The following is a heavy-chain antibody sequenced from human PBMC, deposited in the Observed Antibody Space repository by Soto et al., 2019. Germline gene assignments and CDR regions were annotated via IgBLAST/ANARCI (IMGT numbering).Heavy chain of an antibody. J-gene: IGHJ6*02. CDR1: GYTFIGFS. Sequence: QEQLVQSGPEVKKPGASVKVSCESSGYTFIGFSLHWVRQAPGQGLERMGWINPKNGDTYYAQKFQGRVTMTRDTSINTVYMELNSLKSDDTAAYYCSKGRWTVGHCSGGSCYDGMDVWGQGTTVTVSS. D-gene: IGHD2-15*01. V-gene: IGHV1-2*02. CDR3: SKGRWTVGHCSGGSCYDGMDV. CDR2: INPKNGDT.